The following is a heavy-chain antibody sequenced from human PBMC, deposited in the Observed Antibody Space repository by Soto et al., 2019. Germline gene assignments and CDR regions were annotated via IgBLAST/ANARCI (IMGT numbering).Heavy chain of an antibody. V-gene: IGHV3-11*06. CDR2: VNPMRTNA. Sequence: PVGSLRLSCAASGFTFSDYHMGWIRQAPGRGLEWVADVNPMRTNAHYTDSVKGRFIISRDNARNSLSLIMNLLRVEDTAVYFCATAGTSGGDSGFRHEFFDHWGQGTLVTVSS. CDR1: GFTFSDYH. D-gene: IGHD6-19*01. CDR3: ATAGTSGGDSGFRHEFFDH. J-gene: IGHJ4*02.